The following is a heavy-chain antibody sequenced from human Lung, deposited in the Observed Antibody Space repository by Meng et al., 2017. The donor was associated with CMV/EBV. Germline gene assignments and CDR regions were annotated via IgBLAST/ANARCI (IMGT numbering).Heavy chain of an antibody. V-gene: IGHV1-46*01. D-gene: IGHD6-13*01. CDR3: ARDLGYSSSWYFQYYFDC. CDR2: INPSDNTT. Sequence: SVKVSCXASGYTLTNYYIHWVRQAPGQGLEWMGIINPSDNTTIYAQKFQGRVTMTRDTSTSTVYMELSSLRSDDTALYYCARDLGYSSSWYFQYYFDCWGQGTLVTVSS. CDR1: GYTLTNYY. J-gene: IGHJ4*02.